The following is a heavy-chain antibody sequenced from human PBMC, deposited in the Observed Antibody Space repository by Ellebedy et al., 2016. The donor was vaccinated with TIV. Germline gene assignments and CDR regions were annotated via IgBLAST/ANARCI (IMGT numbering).Heavy chain of an antibody. CDR1: GFTFSSYS. J-gene: IGHJ6*02. CDR3: ARDSSSWYWDYYGMDV. Sequence: GESLKISCAASGFTFSSYSMNWVRQAPGKGLEWVSSISSSSSYIYYANSVKGRFTISRDNAKNPLYLQMNSLRAEDTAVYYCARDSSSWYWDYYGMDVWGQGTTVTVSS. D-gene: IGHD6-13*01. CDR2: ISSSSSYI. V-gene: IGHV3-21*01.